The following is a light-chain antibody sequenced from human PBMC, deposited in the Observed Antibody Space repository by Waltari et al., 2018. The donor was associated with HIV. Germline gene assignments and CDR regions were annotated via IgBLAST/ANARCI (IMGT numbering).Light chain of an antibody. CDR3: QQTYSVPST. CDR1: QHIKTF. Sequence: IQLTQSPSSLSASLGDKVTITCRASQHIKTFLNWYQVRPGKAPRVLVYGVSSLPTGVPSRFTGDGSGTDFTLTINNLQPEDFASYFCQQTYSVPSTFGPGTRLEI. CDR2: GVS. J-gene: IGKJ5*01. V-gene: IGKV1-39*01.